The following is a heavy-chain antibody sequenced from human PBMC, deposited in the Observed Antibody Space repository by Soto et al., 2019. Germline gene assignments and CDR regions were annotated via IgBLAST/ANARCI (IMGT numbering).Heavy chain of an antibody. CDR1: GFTFSSYA. D-gene: IGHD6-6*01. J-gene: IGHJ4*02. CDR3: AKDREGAFLSCSSLWAFDY. CDR2: ISGSGGST. Sequence: EVQLLESGGGLVQPGGSLRLSCAASGFTFSSYAMSWVRQAPGKGLEWVSAISGSGGSTYYADSVKGRFTISRDNSKNTLYLQMDSLRAEDTAVYYCAKDREGAFLSCSSLWAFDYWGQGTLVTVSS. V-gene: IGHV3-23*01.